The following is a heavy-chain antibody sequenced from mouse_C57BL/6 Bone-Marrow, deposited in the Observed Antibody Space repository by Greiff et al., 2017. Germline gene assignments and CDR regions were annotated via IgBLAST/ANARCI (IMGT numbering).Heavy chain of an antibody. CDR1: GYTFTSYD. Sequence: QVQLKESGPELVKPGASVKLSCKASGYTFTSYDINWVKQRPGQGLEWIGRIYPRDGSTKSNEKFKGKATLTVDTSSSTAYMELHSLPSADSADYFGATRWVFTPVGYYAMDYWGQGTSLTVSS. D-gene: IGHD1-1*02. CDR3: ATRWVFTPVGYYAMDY. V-gene: IGHV1-85*01. J-gene: IGHJ4*01. CDR2: IYPRDGST.